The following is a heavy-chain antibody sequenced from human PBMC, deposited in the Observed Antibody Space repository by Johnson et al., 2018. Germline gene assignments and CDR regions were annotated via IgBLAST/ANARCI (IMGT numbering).Heavy chain of an antibody. V-gene: IGHV4-59*12. J-gene: IGHJ6*02. D-gene: IGHD4-17*01. CDR2: IYYSGST. CDR1: GGSISTYS. Sequence: QVQLQESGPGLVKPSEPLSLSCTVSGGSISTYSWSWIRQPPGKRLEWIGYIYYSGSTNYNPSLKSRVTISVDTSKNQFPLKLTSVTAAATAVYYCARELRHGDYYYYYGMDVWGQGTTVTVSS. CDR3: ARELRHGDYYYYYGMDV.